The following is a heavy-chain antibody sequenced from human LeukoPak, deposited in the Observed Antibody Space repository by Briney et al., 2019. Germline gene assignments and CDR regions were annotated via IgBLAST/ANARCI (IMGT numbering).Heavy chain of an antibody. D-gene: IGHD3-10*01. CDR1: GFTFSSYE. CDR3: AREHYYGSGSDY. V-gene: IGHV3-48*03. CDR2: ISSSGSTI. J-gene: IGHJ4*02. Sequence: GGSLRLSCAASGFTFSSYEMNWVRQAPGKGREGVSYISSSGSTIYYADSVKGRFTISRDNAKNSLYLQMNSLRAEDTAVYYCAREHYYGSGSDYWGQGTLVTVSS.